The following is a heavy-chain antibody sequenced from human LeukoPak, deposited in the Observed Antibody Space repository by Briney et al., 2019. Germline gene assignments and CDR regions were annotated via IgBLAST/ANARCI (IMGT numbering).Heavy chain of an antibody. CDR1: GYTFTGYY. Sequence: GASVKVSCKASGYTFTGYYMHWVRQAPGQGLEWVGWINPNSGGTNYAQKFQGRVTMTRDTSISTAYMELSRLRSDDTAVYYCARDRCSSTSCLSSFDYWGQGTLVAVSS. CDR3: ARDRCSSTSCLSSFDY. CDR2: INPNSGGT. J-gene: IGHJ4*02. V-gene: IGHV1-2*02. D-gene: IGHD2-2*01.